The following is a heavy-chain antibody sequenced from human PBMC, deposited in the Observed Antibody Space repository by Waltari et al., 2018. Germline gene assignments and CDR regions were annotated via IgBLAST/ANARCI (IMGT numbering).Heavy chain of an antibody. CDR1: GYTFTGYY. J-gene: IGHJ4*02. CDR2: NNPNSGGT. D-gene: IGHD2-15*01. CDR3: AREWVLGYCSGGSCYPSPFDY. V-gene: IGHV1-2*02. Sequence: QVQLVQSGAEVKKPGASVKVSCKASGYTFTGYYMHWVRQAPGQGLEWMGWNNPNSGGTNYAQKFQGRVTMTRDTSISTAYMELSRLRSDDTAVYYCAREWVLGYCSGGSCYPSPFDYWGQGTLVTVSS.